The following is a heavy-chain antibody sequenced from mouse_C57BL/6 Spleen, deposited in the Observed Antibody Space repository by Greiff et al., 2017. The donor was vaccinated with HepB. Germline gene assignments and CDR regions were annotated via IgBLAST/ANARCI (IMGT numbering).Heavy chain of an antibody. CDR1: GYTFTSYW. Sequence: QVQLQQPGAELVKPGASVKLSCEASGYTFTSYWMQWVKQRPGQGLEWIGEIDPSDSYTNYNQKFKGKATLTVDTSSSTAYMQLSSLTSEDSAVYYCASRGLSTNYWGQGTTLTVSS. V-gene: IGHV1-50*01. J-gene: IGHJ2*01. CDR3: ASRGLSTNY. CDR2: IDPSDSYT. D-gene: IGHD1-1*01.